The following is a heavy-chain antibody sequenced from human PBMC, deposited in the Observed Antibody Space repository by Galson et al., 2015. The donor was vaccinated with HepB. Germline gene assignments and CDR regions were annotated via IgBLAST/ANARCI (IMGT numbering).Heavy chain of an antibody. CDR3: ARDREDFGYCSSTRGMDV. CDR1: GYTFTSYA. D-gene: IGHD2-2*01. J-gene: IGHJ6*04. V-gene: IGHV1-3*01. CDR2: INAGNGNT. Sequence: SVKVSCKASGYTFTSYAMHWVRQAPGQRLEWMGWINAGNGNTKYSQKFQGRVTITRDTSASTAYMGLSSLRSEDTGVYYCARDREDFGYCSSTRGMDVWGKASTVTV.